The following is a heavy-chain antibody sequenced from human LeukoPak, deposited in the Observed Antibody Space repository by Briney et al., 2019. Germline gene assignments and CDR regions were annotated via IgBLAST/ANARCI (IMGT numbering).Heavy chain of an antibody. CDR1: GFTFSSYE. CDR2: ISSSGSTI. D-gene: IGHD3-10*01. J-gene: IGHJ2*01. Sequence: PGGSLRLSCAASGFTFSSYEMNWVRQAPGKGLEWVSYISSSGSTIYYADPVKGRFTISRDNAKNSLYLQMNSLRAEDTAVYYCARTYSGSYWYFDLWGRGTLVTVSS. CDR3: ARTYSGSYWYFDL. V-gene: IGHV3-48*03.